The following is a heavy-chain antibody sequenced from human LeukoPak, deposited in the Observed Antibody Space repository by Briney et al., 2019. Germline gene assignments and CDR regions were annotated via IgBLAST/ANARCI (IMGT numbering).Heavy chain of an antibody. CDR3: ARVSDFPVFDY. J-gene: IGHJ4*02. CDR2: IYSGGST. CDR1: EFSIGSNY. Sequence: GGSLRLSCAASEFSIGSNYMTWVRQAPGKGLEWVSLIYSGGSTYYADSVKGRFTISRDNSKNTLYLQMNSLRAEDTAVYYCARVSDFPVFDYWGQGTLVTVSS. D-gene: IGHD3-3*01. V-gene: IGHV3-66*01.